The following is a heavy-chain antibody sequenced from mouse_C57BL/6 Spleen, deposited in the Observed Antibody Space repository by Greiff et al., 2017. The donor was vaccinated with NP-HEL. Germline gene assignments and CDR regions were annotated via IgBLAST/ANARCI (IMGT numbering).Heavy chain of an antibody. CDR1: GYTFTSYW. CDR3: AESYLITTIVAGDYIDY. CDR2: IDPSDSYT. Sequence: VQLQQPGAELVKPGASVKLSCKASGYTFTSYWMQWVKQRPGQGLEWIGEIDPSDSYTNSNQKFKGKATLTVHTSSITAYMQLSSLTSEDSAVYDCAESYLITTIVAGDYIDYWGQGTTLTVSS. J-gene: IGHJ2*01. V-gene: IGHV1-50*01. D-gene: IGHD1-1*01.